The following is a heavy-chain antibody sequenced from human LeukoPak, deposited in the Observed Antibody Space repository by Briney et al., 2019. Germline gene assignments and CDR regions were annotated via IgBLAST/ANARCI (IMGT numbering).Heavy chain of an antibody. Sequence: GASVNVSCKASGYTFTGYYMHWVRQAPGQGLEWMGWINPNSGGTNYAQKFQGRVTMTRDTSISTAYMELSRLRSDDTAVYYCARGIVVVPAAMRWWFDPWGQGTLVTVSS. J-gene: IGHJ5*02. CDR2: INPNSGGT. CDR3: ARGIVVVPAAMRWWFDP. D-gene: IGHD2-2*01. CDR1: GYTFTGYY. V-gene: IGHV1-2*02.